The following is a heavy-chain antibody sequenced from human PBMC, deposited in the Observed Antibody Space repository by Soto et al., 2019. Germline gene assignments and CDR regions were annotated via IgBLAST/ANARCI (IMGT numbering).Heavy chain of an antibody. CDR1: EYRFSTYW. D-gene: IGHD3-3*01. J-gene: IGHJ6*02. Sequence: GEFLKISCNGSEYRFSTYWIARVRQMPGKGLEWMGIIYPGDSDNRYSPSFQGQVTISADKSISTAHLPWSTLKASDTAIYYCATKIRHYDSWSNAYYYYGLDVWGQGTTVTVSS. V-gene: IGHV5-51*01. CDR2: IYPGDSDN. CDR3: ATKIRHYDSWSNAYYYYGLDV.